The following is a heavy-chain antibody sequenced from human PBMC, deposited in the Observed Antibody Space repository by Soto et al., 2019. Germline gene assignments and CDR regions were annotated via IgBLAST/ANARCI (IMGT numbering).Heavy chain of an antibody. V-gene: IGHV1-69*13. CDR2: IIPIFGTA. CDR3: ARQAHCSSKSCPLVNWLDP. J-gene: IGHJ5*02. D-gene: IGHD2-2*01. Sequence: GASVKVSCKASGGTFSSYAISWVRQAPGQGLEWMGGIIPIFGTANYAQKFQGRVTITADESTSTAYMELSSLRSEDTAVYYCARQAHCSSKSCPLVNWLDPWGQGPLVTVSS. CDR1: GGTFSSYA.